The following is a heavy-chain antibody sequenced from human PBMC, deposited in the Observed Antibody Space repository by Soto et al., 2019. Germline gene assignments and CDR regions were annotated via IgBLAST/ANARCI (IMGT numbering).Heavy chain of an antibody. CDR3: ASGKGGYSAVDSDFDF. V-gene: IGHV1-18*01. J-gene: IGHJ4*02. CDR2: ISAYNDNT. CDR1: GFTFRTYG. D-gene: IGHD5-12*01. Sequence: QVQLVQSAAEVKKSGASVKVSCKASGFTFRTYGIIWVRQAPGQGLECMGWISAYNDNTNDAQKFQDRVTMTTDPSPSTAYMELPSLRSEDTAVYYCASGKGGYSAVDSDFDFWGQGTLVTVSS.